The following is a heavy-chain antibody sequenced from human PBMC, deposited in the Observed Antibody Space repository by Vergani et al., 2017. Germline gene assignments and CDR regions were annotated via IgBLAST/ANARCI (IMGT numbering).Heavy chain of an antibody. Sequence: QVQLVQSGAEVKKPGASVKVSCKASGYTFTSYAMHWVRQAPGQRLEWMGWISAYNGNTNYAQKLQGRVTMTTDTSTSTAYMELRSLRSDDTAVYYCARVDIVVVPAATTFYYYYYMDVWGKGP. D-gene: IGHD2-2*01. CDR2: ISAYNGNT. CDR3: ARVDIVVVPAATTFYYYYYMDV. V-gene: IGHV1-3*01. J-gene: IGHJ6*03. CDR1: GYTFTSYA.